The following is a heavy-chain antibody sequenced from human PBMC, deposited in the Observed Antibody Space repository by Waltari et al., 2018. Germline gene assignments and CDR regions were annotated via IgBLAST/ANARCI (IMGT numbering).Heavy chain of an antibody. V-gene: IGHV4-4*02. J-gene: IGHJ4*02. CDR3: ARDRGRGLYLDS. Sequence: QLQQSGPGLVQPSASLSLTSAVSGDSMTGRDGWSWVRQPPGKGLEWIGQIHRSGKTHYNPSLESRVTLSIDTSNKQFSLKVPSATAADTAVYYCARDRGRGLYLDSWGQGTLVTVSP. CDR2: IHRSGKT. D-gene: IGHD2-15*01. CDR1: GDSMTGRDG.